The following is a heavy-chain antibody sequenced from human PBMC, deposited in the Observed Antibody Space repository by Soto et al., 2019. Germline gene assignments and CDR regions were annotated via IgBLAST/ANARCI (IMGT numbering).Heavy chain of an antibody. CDR3: VRDGTRTLRDWFDP. J-gene: IGHJ5*02. Sequence: PSETLSLTCTVSCASNSGFYWSWIRKSAGKGLEWIGRIYATGTTDYNPSLKSRVMMSVDTSKKQFSLKLRSVTAADTAVYYCVRDGTRTLRDWFDPWGQGISVTVSS. V-gene: IGHV4-4*07. CDR2: IYATGTT. D-gene: IGHD1-1*01. CDR1: CASNSGFY.